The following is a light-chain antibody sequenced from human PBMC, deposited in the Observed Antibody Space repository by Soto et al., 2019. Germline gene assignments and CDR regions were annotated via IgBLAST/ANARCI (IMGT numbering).Light chain of an antibody. J-gene: IGKJ1*01. Sequence: EIVMTQSPATLSVSPGERATLSCRASQSVSSNLAWYQQKPGQAPRLLIYGASTRATGIPARFSGSGSVTEFTLTISSLQSEDFAVYYCQQYNNWPQTFGQGTNVDIK. CDR3: QQYNNWPQT. CDR2: GAS. V-gene: IGKV3-15*01. CDR1: QSVSSN.